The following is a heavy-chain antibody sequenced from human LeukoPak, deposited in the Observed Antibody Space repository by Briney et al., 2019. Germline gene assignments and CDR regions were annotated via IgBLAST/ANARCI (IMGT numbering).Heavy chain of an antibody. CDR2: INHSGST. CDR3: ARGRGGDYPYYYYGMDV. CDR1: GGSFSGYY. D-gene: IGHD4-17*01. Sequence: SETLSLTCAVYGGSFSGYYWSWIRQPPGKGLEWIGEINHSGSTNYNPSLKSRVTISVDTSKNQFSLKLSSVTAADTAVYYCARGRGGDYPYYYYGMDVWGQGTTVTVSS. V-gene: IGHV4-34*01. J-gene: IGHJ6*02.